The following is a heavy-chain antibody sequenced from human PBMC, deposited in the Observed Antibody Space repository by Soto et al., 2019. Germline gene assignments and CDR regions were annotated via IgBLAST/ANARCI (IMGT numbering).Heavy chain of an antibody. CDR3: ARDQQIGYCSSTSCYEVYYYYYMDV. V-gene: IGHV3-48*01. Sequence: EVQLVESGGGLVQPGGSLRLSCAASGFTFSSYSMNWVRQAPGKGLEWVSYISSSSSTIYYADSVKGRFTISRDNAKNSLYLQMNSLRAEDTAVYYCARDQQIGYCSSTSCYEVYYYYYMDVWGKGTTVTVSS. J-gene: IGHJ6*03. CDR1: GFTFSSYS. CDR2: ISSSSSTI. D-gene: IGHD2-2*01.